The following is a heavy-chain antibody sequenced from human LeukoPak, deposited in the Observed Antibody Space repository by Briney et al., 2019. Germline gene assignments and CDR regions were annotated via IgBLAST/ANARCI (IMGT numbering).Heavy chain of an antibody. J-gene: IGHJ4*02. Sequence: GGSLRLSCAASGFTFSSYWMSWVRQAPGKGLEWVANIKQDGSEKYYVDSVKGRFTISRDNAKSSLYLQMNSLRAEDTAVYYCARQRLGYCSGGSCPFDYWGQGTLVTVSS. V-gene: IGHV3-7*01. D-gene: IGHD2-15*01. CDR3: ARQRLGYCSGGSCPFDY. CDR2: IKQDGSEK. CDR1: GFTFSSYW.